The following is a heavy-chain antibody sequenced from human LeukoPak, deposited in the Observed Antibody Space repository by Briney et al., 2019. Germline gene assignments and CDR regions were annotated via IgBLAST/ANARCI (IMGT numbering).Heavy chain of an antibody. CDR3: ARGSGVDAHIDY. D-gene: IGHD3-3*01. CDR2: IRWSSSVI. V-gene: IGHV3-48*02. CDR1: GFTFSSYA. J-gene: IGHJ4*01. Sequence: PGGSLRLSCAASGFTFSSYALNWVRQAPGKGLEWVSYIRWSSSVIYYTDSVKGRFTISRDDAKNSLYLQMNSLRDEDTAIYYCARGSGVDAHIDYWATEPWSPSPQ.